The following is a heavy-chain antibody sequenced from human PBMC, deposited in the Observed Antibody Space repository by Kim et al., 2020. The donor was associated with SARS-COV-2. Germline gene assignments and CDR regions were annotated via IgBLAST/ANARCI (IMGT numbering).Heavy chain of an antibody. V-gene: IGHV1-18*01. Sequence: ASVKVSCKTSGYTFSSYSMTWVRQAPGQGLEWMGRISNYNGNTIYVRRLQGRVTMTTDTSTSTAYMELRSLASEDTAVYYCARVAGFGSGSPFDYWGQGNLVTVSS. CDR2: ISNYNGNT. CDR1: GYTFSSYS. J-gene: IGHJ4*02. D-gene: IGHD3-10*01. CDR3: ARVAGFGSGSPFDY.